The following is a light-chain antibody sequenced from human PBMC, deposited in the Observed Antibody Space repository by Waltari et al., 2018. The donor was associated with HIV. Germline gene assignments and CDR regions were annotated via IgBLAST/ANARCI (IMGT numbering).Light chain of an antibody. V-gene: IGLV3-25*03. Sequence: SSDLTQAPSLSVSPGQTASISCSGHELTNQYVHWYQEKAGQAPVLVISRDLERPLVIPERFSGSRSGILATLTITGVLADDEADYYCQAAAPSGTSVTFGGGTKLTVL. J-gene: IGLJ2*01. CDR3: QAAAPSGTSVT. CDR2: RDL. CDR1: ELTNQY.